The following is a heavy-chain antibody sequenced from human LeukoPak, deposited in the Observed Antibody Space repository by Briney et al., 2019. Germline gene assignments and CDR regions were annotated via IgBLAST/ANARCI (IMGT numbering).Heavy chain of an antibody. CDR2: FSYSGST. CDR3: ARRFDS. J-gene: IGHJ4*02. V-gene: IGHV4-59*08. Sequence: SETLSLTCTVSGDSITSYNWNWIRQPPGKGLEWIGYFSYSGSTNYNPYLKSRVTISVDTSKNQFSLKLTSVTAADTAVYYCARRFDSWGQGTLVTVSS. CDR1: GDSITSYN.